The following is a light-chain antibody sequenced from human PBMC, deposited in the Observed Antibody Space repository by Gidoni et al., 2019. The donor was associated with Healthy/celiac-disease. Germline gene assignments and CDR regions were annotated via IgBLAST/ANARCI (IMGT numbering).Light chain of an antibody. Sequence: DIQMTQSPSSLSASVGDRVTITCQASQDISNYLNWYQQKPGKDPKLLIYDASDLETGVPSRFSGSGSGTDYTFTISSLQPEDIATYYCQQYENLPLTFGGGTKVEIK. CDR2: DAS. V-gene: IGKV1-33*01. J-gene: IGKJ4*01. CDR1: QDISNY. CDR3: QQYENLPLT.